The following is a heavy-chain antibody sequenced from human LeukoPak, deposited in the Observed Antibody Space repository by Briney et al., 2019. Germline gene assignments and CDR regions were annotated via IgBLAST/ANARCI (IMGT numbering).Heavy chain of an antibody. D-gene: IGHD4-17*01. J-gene: IGHJ4*02. CDR3: AKSDYAEGGIEY. CDR2: IYSGGST. Sequence: GGSLRLSCAASGFTVSSNYMSWVRQAPGKGLEWVSVIYSGGSTYYADSVKGRFTISRDNSKNTLYLQMNSLKPEDTAMYYCAKSDYAEGGIEYWGQGTLVTVSS. CDR1: GFTVSSNY. V-gene: IGHV3-53*05.